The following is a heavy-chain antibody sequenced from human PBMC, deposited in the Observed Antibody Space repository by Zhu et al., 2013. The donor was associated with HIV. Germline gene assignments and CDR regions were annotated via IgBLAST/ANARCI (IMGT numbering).Heavy chain of an antibody. CDR2: INHSVGT. CDR3: ASADTNFYDSSGYFY. V-gene: IGHV4-34*01. CDR1: GGSFRGYY. J-gene: IGHJ4*02. D-gene: IGHD3-22*01. Sequence: VQLQESGPGLVKPSETLSLTCAVSGGSFRGYYWGWIRQPPGKGLEWIGEINHSVGTHYNPSLKSRVTISVDTSKHQFSLKLSSVTAADTAAYYCASADTNFYDSSGYFYWGQGTLVTVSS.